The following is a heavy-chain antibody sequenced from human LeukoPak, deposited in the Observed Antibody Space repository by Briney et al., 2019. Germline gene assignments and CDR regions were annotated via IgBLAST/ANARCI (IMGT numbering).Heavy chain of an antibody. CDR3: ARKRCSSTSCQIRYYFDY. CDR2: INHSGST. J-gene: IGHJ4*02. Sequence: SETLSLTCAVYGGSFSGYYWSWIRQPPGKGLEWIGEINHSGSTNYNPSLKSRVTISVDTSKNQFSLKRSSVTAADTAVYYCARKRCSSTSCQIRYYFDYWGQGTLVTVSS. D-gene: IGHD2-2*01. CDR1: GGSFSGYY. V-gene: IGHV4-34*01.